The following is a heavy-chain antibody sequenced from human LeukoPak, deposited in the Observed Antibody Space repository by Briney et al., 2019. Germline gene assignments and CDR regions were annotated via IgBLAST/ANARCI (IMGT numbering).Heavy chain of an antibody. CDR3: DRENGEGYKPGDFDY. CDR1: GGSISSHY. CDR2: IYYRGST. Sequence: SGTLSLICTVSGGSISSHYWSCFRQPPGKGLEWIGSIYYRGSTNSNPCLKSRVPISVDTSKNQFSLKLSSVTPADSAVYYCDRENGEGYKPGDFDYWGQGTMVTVSS. D-gene: IGHD5-24*01. V-gene: IGHV4-59*11. J-gene: IGHJ4*02.